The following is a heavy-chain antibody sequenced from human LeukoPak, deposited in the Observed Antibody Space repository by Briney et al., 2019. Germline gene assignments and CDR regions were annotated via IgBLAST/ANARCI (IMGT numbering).Heavy chain of an antibody. J-gene: IGHJ4*02. V-gene: IGHV1-46*01. CDR2: INPSGGGT. CDR1: GYTFTSYG. D-gene: IGHD6-19*01. Sequence: ASVKVSCKASGYTFTSYGISWVRQAPGQGLEWMGIINPSGGGTSYAQKFQGRVTMTRDMSTSTVYMELSSLRSEDTAVYYCARAGWMSSGWFSDYWGQGTLVTVSS. CDR3: ARAGWMSSGWFSDY.